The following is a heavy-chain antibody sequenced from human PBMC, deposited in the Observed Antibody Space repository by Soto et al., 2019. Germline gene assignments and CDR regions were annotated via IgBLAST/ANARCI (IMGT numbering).Heavy chain of an antibody. V-gene: IGHV3-23*01. Sequence: EVQLLESGGGLVQPGGSLRLSCAASGFTFSSYAMSWVRQAPGKGLEWVSAISGSGGSTYYADSVKGRFTISRDNSKNRLDLQMNILRAEDTAVYYCAKPHDFWSGYYTGRDDYWGQGTLVAVSS. CDR2: ISGSGGST. J-gene: IGHJ4*02. CDR1: GFTFSSYA. D-gene: IGHD3-3*01. CDR3: AKPHDFWSGYYTGRDDY.